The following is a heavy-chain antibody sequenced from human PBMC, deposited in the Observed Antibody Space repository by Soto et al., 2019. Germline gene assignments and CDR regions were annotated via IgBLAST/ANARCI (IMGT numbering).Heavy chain of an antibody. CDR3: AREKEQLPSF. V-gene: IGHV1-69*04. Sequence: SVKVSCKASGDTFSSYTISWVRQAPGQGLEWMGRIIPVLGVANYAQKFQGRVTITADKSTSTVYMELSSLRSEDTAVYYCAREKEQLPSFWGQGTQVTVSS. J-gene: IGHJ4*02. CDR2: IIPVLGVA. D-gene: IGHD6-13*01. CDR1: GDTFSSYT.